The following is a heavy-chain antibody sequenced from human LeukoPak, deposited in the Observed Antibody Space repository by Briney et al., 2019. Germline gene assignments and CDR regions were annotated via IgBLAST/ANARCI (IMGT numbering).Heavy chain of an antibody. CDR2: ISSSSSTI. D-gene: IGHD1-1*01. CDR1: GFTFSNYS. J-gene: IGHJ3*02. V-gene: IGHV3-48*01. Sequence: GGSLRLSCAASGFTFSNYSMNWVRQAPGKGLEWVSYISSSSSTIYYADSVKGRFTISRDNSKNSLYLQMRSLRAEDTAVYYCAREGWNDVEYDAFDIWGQGTMVTVSS. CDR3: AREGWNDVEYDAFDI.